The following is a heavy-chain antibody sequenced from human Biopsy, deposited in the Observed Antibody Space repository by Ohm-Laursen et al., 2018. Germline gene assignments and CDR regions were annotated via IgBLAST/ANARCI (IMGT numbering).Heavy chain of an antibody. D-gene: IGHD3-3*01. CDR1: GFTFADHV. Sequence: SLSLSCAASGFTFADHVMHWVRHAPGKGLEWVSGISWDGGSEGYADSVKGRFTISRDNAKNSLFLQMNSLTTEDTALYYCVRGYSSSWSGYLDHWGQGTLVTVSS. CDR3: VRGYSSSWSGYLDH. CDR2: ISWDGGSE. J-gene: IGHJ4*02. V-gene: IGHV3-9*01.